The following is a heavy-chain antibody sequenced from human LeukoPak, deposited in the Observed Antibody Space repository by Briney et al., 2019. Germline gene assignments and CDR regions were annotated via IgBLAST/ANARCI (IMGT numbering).Heavy chain of an antibody. V-gene: IGHV5-51*01. CDR3: ARQARVAAPGPSAFDI. J-gene: IGHJ3*02. CDR2: IYPGDSDT. D-gene: IGHD6-13*01. CDR1: GYSFTSYW. Sequence: GESLKISCKGSGYSFTSYWIGWVRQMPGKGLEWMGIIYPGDSDTRYSPSFQGQVTISADKSISTAYLQWSSLKASDTAMYYCARQARVAAPGPSAFDIWGQGTMVTVSS.